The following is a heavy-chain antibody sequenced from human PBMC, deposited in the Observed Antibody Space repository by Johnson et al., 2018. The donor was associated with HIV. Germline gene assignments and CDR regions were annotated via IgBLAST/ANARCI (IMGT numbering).Heavy chain of an antibody. D-gene: IGHD4-17*01. CDR3: AKDRMYDYGDYGGAFDI. CDR1: GFTFSSYA. J-gene: IGHJ3*02. CDR2: ISGSGGIT. V-gene: IGHV3-23*04. Sequence: PLVESGGGLVQPGGSLRLSCAASGFTFSSYAMSWVRQAPGKGLEWVSAISGSGGITYYADSVKGRFTISRDNSKNTLYLQMNSLRAEDTAVYYCAKDRMYDYGDYGGAFDIWGQGTMVTVSS.